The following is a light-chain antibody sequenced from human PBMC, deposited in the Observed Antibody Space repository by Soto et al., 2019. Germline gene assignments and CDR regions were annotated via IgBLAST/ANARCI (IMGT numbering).Light chain of an antibody. CDR3: QQYGSSPYT. Sequence: EIVLTQSPGTLSLSPGERATLSCRASQSVSSNYLAWYQQKPGQTPRLLIYGASSRATGIPDRFSGSGSGTDFTLTISRLEPEDFAEYYCQQYGSSPYTFGQGTKLEIK. CDR2: GAS. CDR1: QSVSSNY. J-gene: IGKJ2*01. V-gene: IGKV3-20*01.